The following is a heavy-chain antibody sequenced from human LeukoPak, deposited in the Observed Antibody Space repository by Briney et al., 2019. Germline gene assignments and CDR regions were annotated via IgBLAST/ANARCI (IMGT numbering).Heavy chain of an antibody. CDR2: INDGGYNT. Sequence: GGSLRLSCAASGFTFSTYDMNWVRQAPGKGLEWVAAINDGGYNTYYADSVRGRFTISRDNAKNTLYLQMNSLRAEDTAVYYCAKKETVVSPGNYFDHRGQGTLVTVSS. CDR1: GFTFSTYD. J-gene: IGHJ4*02. V-gene: IGHV3-23*01. CDR3: AKKETVVSPGNYFDH. D-gene: IGHD4-23*01.